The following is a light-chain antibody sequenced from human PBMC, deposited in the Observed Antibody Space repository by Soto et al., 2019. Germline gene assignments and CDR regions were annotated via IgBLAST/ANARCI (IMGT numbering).Light chain of an antibody. CDR3: AKWDDSLSGHYV. CDR2: SNN. CDR1: SSNIGSNY. V-gene: IGLV1-47*02. J-gene: IGLJ1*01. Sequence: QSVLTQPPSASGTPGQRVTISCSGSSSNIGSNYVCWYQHLPGTAPKLLIYSNNQRPSGVPDRFSGSKSGTSASLAISGLRSEDEADYYCAKWDDSLSGHYVFGTGTKVTVL.